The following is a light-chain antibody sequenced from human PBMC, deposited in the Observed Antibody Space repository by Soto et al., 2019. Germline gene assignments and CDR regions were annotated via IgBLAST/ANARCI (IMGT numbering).Light chain of an antibody. J-gene: IGKJ5*01. CDR3: QQYGSSPPIT. Sequence: IVMTQSPATLSVSPGERATLSCRASQSVSSNLAWYQQKPGQAPRLLIYGASTRATVIPARFSGSGSGTDFTLTISRLEPEDFAVYYCQQYGSSPPITFGQGTRLEIK. CDR2: GAS. V-gene: IGKV3-20*01. CDR1: QSVSSN.